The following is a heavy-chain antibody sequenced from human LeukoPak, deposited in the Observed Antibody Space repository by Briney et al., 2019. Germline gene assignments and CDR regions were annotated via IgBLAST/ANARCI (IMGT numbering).Heavy chain of an antibody. D-gene: IGHD2-21*02. J-gene: IGHJ6*02. Sequence: PGGSLRLSCAASGFTFSSYWISWVRRAPGKGLEWVANIKQDGSEKYYVDSVKGRFTISRDNAKNSLFLQMNSLRAEDTAVYHCMMSLTAHYYYGLDVWGHGTTVTVSS. CDR2: IKQDGSEK. CDR3: MMSLTAHYYYGLDV. V-gene: IGHV3-7*02. CDR1: GFTFSSYW.